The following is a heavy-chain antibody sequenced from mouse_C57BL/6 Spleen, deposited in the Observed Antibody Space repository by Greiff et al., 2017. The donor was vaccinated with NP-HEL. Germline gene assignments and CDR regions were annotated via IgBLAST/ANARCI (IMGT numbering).Heavy chain of an antibody. CDR1: GYTFTNYW. D-gene: IGHD1-1*01. CDR3: ARRDYGSSYWWFAY. J-gene: IGHJ3*01. CDR2: IYPGGGYT. Sequence: VQLQESGAELVRPGTSVKMSCKASGYTFTNYWIGWAKQRPGHGLEWIGDIYPGGGYTNYNEKFKGKATLTADKSSSTAYMQVSSLTSEDSAIYYCARRDYGSSYWWFAYWGQGTLVTVSA. V-gene: IGHV1-63*01.